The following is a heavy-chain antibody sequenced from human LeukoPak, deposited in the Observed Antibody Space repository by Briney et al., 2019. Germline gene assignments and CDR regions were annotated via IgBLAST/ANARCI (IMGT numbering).Heavy chain of an antibody. Sequence: PSETLSLTCTVSGGSISSYYWSWIRQPPGKGLEWIGYIYYSGSTNYNPSLKSRVTISVDTSKNQFSLKLSSVTAADTAVYYCARHARRYSGYDSFDYWGQGTLVTVSS. J-gene: IGHJ4*02. D-gene: IGHD5-12*01. CDR2: IYYSGST. CDR1: GGSISSYY. CDR3: ARHARRYSGYDSFDY. V-gene: IGHV4-59*08.